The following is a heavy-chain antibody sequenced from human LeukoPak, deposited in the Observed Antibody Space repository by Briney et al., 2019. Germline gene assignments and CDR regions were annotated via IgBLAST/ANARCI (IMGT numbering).Heavy chain of an antibody. J-gene: IGHJ4*02. CDR1: GFTFSSYA. D-gene: IGHD2-21*01. Sequence: GGSLRLSCAASGFTFSSYAMSWVRRAPGKGLEWVSAISVSGNTYHADSVKGRFTISRDSSKNTLYLQMNRLRPEDAAVYYCAKAPVTTCSGAYCYPFDYWGQGTLVTVSS. CDR2: ISVSGNT. CDR3: AKAPVTTCSGAYCYPFDY. V-gene: IGHV3-23*01.